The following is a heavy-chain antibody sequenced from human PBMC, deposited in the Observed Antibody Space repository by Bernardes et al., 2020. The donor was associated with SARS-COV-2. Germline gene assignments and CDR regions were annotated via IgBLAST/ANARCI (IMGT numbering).Heavy chain of an antibody. CDR2: ISGSVVNI. D-gene: IGHD3-10*01. J-gene: IGHJ4*02. V-gene: IGHV3-23*01. CDR1: GFIFPYYA. CDR3: AKNDYYGSASYYGIDY. Sequence: GRSLRLSCAASGFIFPYYAMSWVRQAPGKGLEWVSSISGSVVNIDYADSVKGRFTISRDNSKNTLFLEMNSLRAEDTAVYYCAKNDYYGSASYYGIDYWGQGTLVTVSS.